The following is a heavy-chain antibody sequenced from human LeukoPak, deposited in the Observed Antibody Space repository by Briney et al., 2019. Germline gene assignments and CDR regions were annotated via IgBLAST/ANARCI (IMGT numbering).Heavy chain of an antibody. CDR3: GKTTVGYSSGQKPAWPVDF. CDR1: GFTFGSHA. Sequence: GGSLRLSCEASGFTFGSHAMYWARQAPGKGLEWVAGIFGSGGSPHYADSVKGRFTISRDNPRNTVYLQFNSLRDDDTAVYYCGKTTVGYSSGQKPAWPVDFWGQGTLVTVSS. CDR2: IFGSGGSP. D-gene: IGHD5-18*01. J-gene: IGHJ4*02. V-gene: IGHV3-23*01.